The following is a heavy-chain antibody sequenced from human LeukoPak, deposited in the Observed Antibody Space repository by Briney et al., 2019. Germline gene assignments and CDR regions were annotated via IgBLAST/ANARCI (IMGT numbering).Heavy chain of an antibody. J-gene: IGHJ4*02. CDR1: GGSISSYY. Sequence: SETLSLTCTVSGGSISSYYWSWIRQPPGKGLEWIGYIYYSGSTNYNPSLKSRVTISVDTSKSRFSLKLSSVTAADTAVYYCARAVVGYSYGYVDYWGQGTLVTVSS. D-gene: IGHD5-18*01. V-gene: IGHV4-59*08. CDR2: IYYSGST. CDR3: ARAVVGYSYGYVDY.